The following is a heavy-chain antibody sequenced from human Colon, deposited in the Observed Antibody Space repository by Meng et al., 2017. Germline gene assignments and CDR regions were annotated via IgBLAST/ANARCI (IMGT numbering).Heavy chain of an antibody. CDR1: GFTFSSYA. D-gene: IGHD6-19*01. CDR3: ARDQIAVAGRAPYFDY. CDR2: ISYDGSNK. Sequence: GESLKISCAASGFTFSSYAMHWVRQAPGKGLEWVAVISYDGSNKDYADSVKGRFTISRDNSKNTLYLQMNSLRAEDTAVYYCARDQIAVAGRAPYFDYWGQGTLVTVSS. J-gene: IGHJ4*02. V-gene: IGHV3-30*01.